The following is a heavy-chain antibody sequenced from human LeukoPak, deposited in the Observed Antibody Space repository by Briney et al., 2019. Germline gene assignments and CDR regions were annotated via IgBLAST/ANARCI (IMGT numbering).Heavy chain of an antibody. CDR2: VYYSGST. Sequence: SETLSLTCTVSGGSIINYYWSWIRQSPEKGLEWIGYVYYSGSTNYNPSLKSRVSMSVDTSKSQISLKLKSVTPADTAVYYCAGGRLRIIQYYFDYWGQGSRVIVS. CDR1: GGSIINYY. D-gene: IGHD2-15*01. J-gene: IGHJ4*02. V-gene: IGHV4-59*13. CDR3: AGGRLRIIQYYFDY.